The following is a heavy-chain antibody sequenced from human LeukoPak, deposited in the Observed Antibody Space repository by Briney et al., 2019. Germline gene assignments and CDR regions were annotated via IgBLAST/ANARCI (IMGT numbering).Heavy chain of an antibody. J-gene: IGHJ5*02. Sequence: SETLSLTCTVSGGSISSYYWSWIRQPAGKGLEWIGRIYTSGSTNYNPSLKSRVTMSVDTSKNQFSLKLSSVTAADTAVYYCARHYLGPMTTYSVGAWFDPWGQGTLVTVSS. CDR1: GGSISSYY. CDR2: IYTSGST. D-gene: IGHD4-11*01. CDR3: ARHYLGPMTTYSVGAWFDP. V-gene: IGHV4-4*07.